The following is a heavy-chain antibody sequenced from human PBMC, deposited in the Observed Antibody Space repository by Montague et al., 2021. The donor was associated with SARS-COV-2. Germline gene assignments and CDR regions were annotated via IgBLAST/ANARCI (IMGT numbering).Heavy chain of an antibody. D-gene: IGHD2-15*01. J-gene: IGHJ4*02. CDR1: GGSISSYY. V-gene: IGHV4-59*01. Sequence: SETLSLTCTVSGGSISSYYWSWIRQPPGKGLEWIGYIYYSGSSNYNPSLKSRVTISLDTPKNQFSLNLNSVTAADGAVYYCASPGGYCSGGSCYYVYWGQGTLVTVSS. CDR2: IYYSGSS. CDR3: ASPGGYCSGGSCYYVY.